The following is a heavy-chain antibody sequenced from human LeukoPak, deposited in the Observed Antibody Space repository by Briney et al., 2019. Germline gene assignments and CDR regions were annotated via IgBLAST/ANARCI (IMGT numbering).Heavy chain of an antibody. J-gene: IGHJ4*02. V-gene: IGHV4-61*02. CDR2: IYTNGST. CDR1: GGSISSGSYY. D-gene: IGHD3-9*01. Sequence: NPSETLSLTCTASGGSISSGSYYWSWIRQPAGKGLKWIGRIYTNGSTNYNPSIKSRVTISVDTSKNQFFLKLSSVTAADTAVYDCARQTWYYDILTGYYVRYFDYWGQGTLVTVSS. CDR3: ARQTWYYDILTGYYVRYFDY.